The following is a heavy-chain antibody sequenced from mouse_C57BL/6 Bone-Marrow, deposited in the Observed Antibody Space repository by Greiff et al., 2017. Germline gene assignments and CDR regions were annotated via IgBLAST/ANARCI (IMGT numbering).Heavy chain of an antibody. D-gene: IGHD2-4*01. CDR1: GYSFTGYY. CDR3: ARERDDYDGDY. CDR2: INPSTGGT. Sequence: EVQGEESGPELVKPGASVKISCKASGYSFTGYYMNWVKQSPEKSLEWIGEINPSTGGTTYNQKFKAKATLTVDKSSSTAYMQLKSLTSEDSAVYYCARERDDYDGDYWGQGTTLTVSS. J-gene: IGHJ2*01. V-gene: IGHV1-42*01.